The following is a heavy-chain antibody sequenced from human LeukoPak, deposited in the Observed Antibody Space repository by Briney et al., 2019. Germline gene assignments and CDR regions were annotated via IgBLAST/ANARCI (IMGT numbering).Heavy chain of an antibody. CDR1: GFTFSSSA. CDR2: ISTSGSST. Sequence: PGGSLRLSSAASGFTFSSSAMNWVRHAPGPGLDSVSGISTSGSSTYYADSVKGRLTTSRDNSKNTLYLQMNSLRAEDTAVYYCAKGGQEGPYNWFDPWGQGTLVTVSS. CDR3: AKGGQEGPYNWFDP. V-gene: IGHV3-23*01. J-gene: IGHJ5*02.